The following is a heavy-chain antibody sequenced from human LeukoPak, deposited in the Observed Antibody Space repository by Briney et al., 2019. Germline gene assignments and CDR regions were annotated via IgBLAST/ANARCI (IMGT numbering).Heavy chain of an antibody. V-gene: IGHV3-23*01. CDR1: GFTFSSYA. J-gene: IGHJ6*02. Sequence: GGSLRLSCAASGFTFSSYAMSWVCQAPGKGLEWVSSISGGGDSTYYADSVKGRFTISRDNSKNTLYLQMNSLRAEDTAIYYCAKGDGSSLAYYYGMDVWGQGTTVTVSS. CDR2: ISGGGDST. CDR3: AKGDGSSLAYYYGMDV. D-gene: IGHD1-26*01.